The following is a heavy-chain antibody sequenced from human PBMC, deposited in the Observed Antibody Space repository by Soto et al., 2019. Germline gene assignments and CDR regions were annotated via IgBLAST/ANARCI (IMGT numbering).Heavy chain of an antibody. J-gene: IGHJ4*02. V-gene: IGHV3-23*01. CDR3: AKDTAYYYDSSGSLNY. D-gene: IGHD3-22*01. CDR1: GFTFSSYA. CDR2: ISGSGGST. Sequence: PGVSLRLSCAASGFTFSSYAMSWVRQAPGKGLEWVSAISGSGGSTYYADSVKGRFTISRDNSKNTLYLQMNSLRAEDTAVYYCAKDTAYYYDSSGSLNYWGQGTLVTVSS.